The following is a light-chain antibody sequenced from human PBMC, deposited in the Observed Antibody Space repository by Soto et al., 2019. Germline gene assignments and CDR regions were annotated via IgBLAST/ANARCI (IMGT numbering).Light chain of an antibody. V-gene: IGLV2-14*01. J-gene: IGLJ1*01. CDR3: SSYTSSSTLV. CDR1: SSDVGGYNY. CDR2: DVN. Sequence: QSALTQPASVSGSPGQSITISCTGISSDVGGYNYVSWYQQHPGKAPKLMIYDVNNRPSGVSNRFSGSKSGNTASLTISGLQAEDEADYYCSSYTSSSTLVFGTGTKLTVL.